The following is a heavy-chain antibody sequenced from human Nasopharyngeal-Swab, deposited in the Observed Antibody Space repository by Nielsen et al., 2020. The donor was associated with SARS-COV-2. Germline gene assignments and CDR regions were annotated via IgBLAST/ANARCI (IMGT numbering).Heavy chain of an antibody. Sequence: GGSLRLSCATSGFIFRNYAIHWVRQAPGKGLEWVTVISPDGSQDYYTDSVKGRFTISRDNSKNTLNLQMNSLTTDDTAVYYCARGQRVMTAHKYFYYGIDVWGPGTAVTVSS. V-gene: IGHV3-30*04. CDR3: ARGQRVMTAHKYFYYGIDV. D-gene: IGHD3-9*01. CDR1: GFIFRNYA. J-gene: IGHJ6*02. CDR2: ISPDGSQD.